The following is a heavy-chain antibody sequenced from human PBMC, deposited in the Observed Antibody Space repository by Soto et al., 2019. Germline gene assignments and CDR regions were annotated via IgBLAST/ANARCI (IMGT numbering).Heavy chain of an antibody. CDR2: ISAYNGNT. J-gene: IGHJ4*02. Sequence: ASVKVSCKASGYTFTSYGISWVRQAPGQGLEWMGWISAYNGNTNYAQKLQGRVTMTTDTSTSTAYMELRSLRSDDTAVYYCAIDLSRVAATFFDYWGRGSLVTVSS. V-gene: IGHV1-18*01. CDR1: GYTFTSYG. CDR3: AIDLSRVAATFFDY. D-gene: IGHD2-15*01.